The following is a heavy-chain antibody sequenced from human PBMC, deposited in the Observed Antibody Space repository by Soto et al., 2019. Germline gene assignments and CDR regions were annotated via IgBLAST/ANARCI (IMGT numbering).Heavy chain of an antibody. V-gene: IGHV1-69*02. J-gene: IGHJ6*03. D-gene: IGHD2-15*01. Sequence: SVKVSCKASGGTFSSYTISWVRQAPGQGLEWMGRIIPILGIANYAQKFQGRVTITADKSTSTAYMELSSLRSEDTAVYYCARGDRGSAYYYYYMDVWGKGTTVTVSS. CDR1: GGTFSSYT. CDR2: IIPILGIA. CDR3: ARGDRGSAYYYYYMDV.